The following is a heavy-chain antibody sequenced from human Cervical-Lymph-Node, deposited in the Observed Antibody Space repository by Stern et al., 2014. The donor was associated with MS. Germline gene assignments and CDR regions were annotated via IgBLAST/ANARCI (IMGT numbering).Heavy chain of an antibody. V-gene: IGHV3-11*01. CDR3: ARGSGAFDN. CDR2: ISGTGGST. Sequence: VQSGGGLVKPGGSLRLSCVASGFSFSDHYMSWIRQTPGKGLERISYISGTGGSTHYADSVKGRFTISRDNANNSVYLQMTSLRVEDTAIYYCARGSGAFDNWGLGILVTVSS. CDR1: GFSFSDHY. J-gene: IGHJ4*02.